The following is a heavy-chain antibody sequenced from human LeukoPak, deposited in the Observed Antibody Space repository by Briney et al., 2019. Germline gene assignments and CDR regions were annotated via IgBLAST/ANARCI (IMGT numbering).Heavy chain of an antibody. CDR2: ISGSAVST. Sequence: PGGSLRLSCAASGFTFSSCAMSWVRQAPGKGLEWVSGISGSAVSTYYADSVKGRFTVSRDNSKNTLYLQMNSRRAEDTAVYYCAKGGSYSDSSDYYFRFDHWGQGTLVTVSS. J-gene: IGHJ4*02. CDR3: AKGGSYSDSSDYYFRFDH. CDR1: GFTFSSCA. D-gene: IGHD3-22*01. V-gene: IGHV3-23*01.